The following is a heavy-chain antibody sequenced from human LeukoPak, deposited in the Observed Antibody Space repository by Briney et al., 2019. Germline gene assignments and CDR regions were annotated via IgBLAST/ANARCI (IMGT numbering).Heavy chain of an antibody. CDR2: FSRSGPYI. V-gene: IGHV3-21*01. CDR1: GFTLSNYW. D-gene: IGHD2-2*01. J-gene: IGHJ2*01. CDR3: ARVSAAMTHWRFDL. Sequence: GGSLRLSCAASGFTLSNYWMSWVRQAPGKGLEWVSSFSRSGPYIYYADSVKGRFTISRDNAKNSLYLQMNSRRAEDTAVYYCARVSAAMTHWRFDLWGRGTLVTVSS.